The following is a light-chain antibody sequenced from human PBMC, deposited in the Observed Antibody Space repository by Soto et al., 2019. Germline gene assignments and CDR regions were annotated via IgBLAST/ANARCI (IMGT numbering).Light chain of an antibody. V-gene: IGLV1-47*01. CDR2: RND. Sequence: QAVVTQPPSASETPGQRVTISCSGSSSNIGSNYVSWYQQLPGTAPKLLIYRNDQRPSGVPDRFSGSKSGTSASLAISGLRSEDEADYYCAAWDDSLSGYVVFGGGTKLTVL. J-gene: IGLJ2*01. CDR3: AAWDDSLSGYVV. CDR1: SSNIGSNY.